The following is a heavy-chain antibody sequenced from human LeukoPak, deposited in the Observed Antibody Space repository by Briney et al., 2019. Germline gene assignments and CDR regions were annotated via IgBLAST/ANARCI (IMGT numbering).Heavy chain of an antibody. D-gene: IGHD6-13*01. CDR2: IIPIFGTA. Sequence: SVKVSCKASGGTFSSCAISWVRQAPGQGLEWMGGIIPIFGTANYAQKFQGRVTITADESTSTAYMELSSLRSEDTAVYYCARESRSSSWYLGHYFDYWGQGTLVTVSS. J-gene: IGHJ4*02. V-gene: IGHV1-69*13. CDR1: GGTFSSCA. CDR3: ARESRSSSWYLGHYFDY.